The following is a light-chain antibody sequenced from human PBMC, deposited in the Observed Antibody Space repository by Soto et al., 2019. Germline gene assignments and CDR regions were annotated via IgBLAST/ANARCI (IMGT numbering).Light chain of an antibody. V-gene: IGLV1-40*01. Sequence: QSVLTQPPSVSGAPGQRVTISCTGSSSNIGAGYDVHWYQQLPGTAPKLLIYGNSNRPSGVPDRFSGSKSGTSASLAITGLQAEDEADYYCQSYDSSLSVAWVFGGGTKVTVL. J-gene: IGLJ3*02. CDR2: GNS. CDR3: QSYDSSLSVAWV. CDR1: SSNIGAGYD.